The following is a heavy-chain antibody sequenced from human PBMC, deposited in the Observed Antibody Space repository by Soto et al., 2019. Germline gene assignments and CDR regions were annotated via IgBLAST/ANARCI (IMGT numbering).Heavy chain of an antibody. CDR3: AREGALKPFSS. CDR2: ISGTSVYI. J-gene: IGHJ5*02. Sequence: PGESLKISCAASGFTFSSYAMNWVRQAPGKGLEWVSHISGTSVYIHYADSVKGRFTISRDNAKNSVYLQMDSLRVEDTAVYYCAREGALKPFSSWGQGALVTVSS. CDR1: GFTFSSYA. V-gene: IGHV3-21*01.